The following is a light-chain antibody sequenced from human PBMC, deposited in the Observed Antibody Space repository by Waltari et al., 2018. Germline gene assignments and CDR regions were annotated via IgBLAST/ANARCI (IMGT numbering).Light chain of an antibody. CDR2: DDS. Sequence: SYVVSQPPSVSVAPGQTARTTCGGNNFESKSVHWYQKKPGQAPVLVVSDDSDRPAGVPVRFSGSKSGNTATLTIRRVEAGDEADYYCQVWDSSSDHHVFGGGTRLTVL. J-gene: IGLJ3*02. CDR1: NFESKS. V-gene: IGLV3-21*02. CDR3: QVWDSSSDHHV.